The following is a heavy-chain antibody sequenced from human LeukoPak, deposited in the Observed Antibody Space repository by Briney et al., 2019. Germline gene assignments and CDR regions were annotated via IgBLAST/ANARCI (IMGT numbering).Heavy chain of an antibody. CDR3: ARANGATIPYFDY. Sequence: SQTLSLTCAISGDSVFSNSAAWNWIRQSPSRGLEWLGRIYYRSKWYNDYAVSVKSRITINPDTSKNQFSLHLNFVTPEDTAVYYCARANGATIPYFDYWGQGTLVTVSS. J-gene: IGHJ4*02. CDR2: IYYRSKWYN. CDR1: GDSVFSNSAA. V-gene: IGHV6-1*01. D-gene: IGHD1-26*01.